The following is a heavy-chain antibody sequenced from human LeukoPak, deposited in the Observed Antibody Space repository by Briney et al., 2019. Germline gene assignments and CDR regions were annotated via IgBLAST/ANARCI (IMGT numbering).Heavy chain of an antibody. CDR3: AKDLEGEMATIVEVMDY. D-gene: IGHD5-24*01. CDR2: ISGSGGST. J-gene: IGHJ4*02. V-gene: IGHV3-23*01. Sequence: GGSLRLSCAASGFTFSSYGMSWVRQAPGKGLEWVSAISGSGGSTYYADSVKGRFTISRDNSKNTLYLQMNSLRAEDTAVYYCAKDLEGEMATIVEVMDYWGQGTLVTVSS. CDR1: GFTFSSYG.